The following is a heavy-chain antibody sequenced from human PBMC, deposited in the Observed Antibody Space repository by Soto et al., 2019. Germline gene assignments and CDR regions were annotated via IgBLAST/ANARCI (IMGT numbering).Heavy chain of an antibody. CDR3: ARDVSIVLMVPEDNWFDP. Sequence: GASVKVSCKASGFTFSSSAVQWLRQARGQRLEWIGWIVVGSGDTNYAQNFQERVTITRDMSTTTAFLEVSSLRSEDTAVYYCARDVSIVLMVPEDNWFDPWGQGTLVTVSS. J-gene: IGHJ5*02. D-gene: IGHD2-8*01. V-gene: IGHV1-58*01. CDR1: GFTFSSSA. CDR2: IVVGSGDT.